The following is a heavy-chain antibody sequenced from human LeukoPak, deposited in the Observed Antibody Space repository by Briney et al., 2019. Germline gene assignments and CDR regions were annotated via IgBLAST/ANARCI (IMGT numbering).Heavy chain of an antibody. J-gene: IGHJ6*02. CDR1: GFTFSNYA. Sequence: GASLRLSCVASGFTFSNYAMTRVRQAPGKGLEWVSCIIGSGGTTYYADSVKGRFTISRDNSKNTVYLQMYGLRAEDTAIYYCAKDYYYAGSIHDTSGFPMDVWGQGTTVTVSS. D-gene: IGHD3-22*01. CDR2: IIGSGGTT. CDR3: AKDYYYAGSIHDTSGFPMDV. V-gene: IGHV3-23*01.